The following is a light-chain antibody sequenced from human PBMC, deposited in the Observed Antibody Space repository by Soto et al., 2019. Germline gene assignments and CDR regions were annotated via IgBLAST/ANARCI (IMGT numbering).Light chain of an antibody. CDR2: EVT. Sequence: HSALTQPPSSSGSPGQSVTISCTGTISDVGGYDYVSWYQQHPGKAPKLMIYEVTIRPSGVSDRFSGSKSGNTASLTVSGPQAEDEADYYCSSYTGGNPSYVFGTGTKV. CDR1: ISDVGGYDY. V-gene: IGLV2-8*01. J-gene: IGLJ1*01. CDR3: SSYTGGNPSYV.